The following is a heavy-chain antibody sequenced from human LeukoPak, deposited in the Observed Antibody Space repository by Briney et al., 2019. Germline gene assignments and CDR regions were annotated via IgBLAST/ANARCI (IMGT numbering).Heavy chain of an antibody. CDR3: AKEWGTEGIYSGYEKYFDY. V-gene: IGHV3-30*04. Sequence: GGSLRLSCAASGFTFSSYAMHWVRQAPGKGLEWVAVISYDGSNKYYADSVKGRFTISRDNSKNTLYLQMNSLRAEDTAVYYCAKEWGTEGIYSGYEKYFDYWGQGTLVTVSS. D-gene: IGHD5-12*01. CDR1: GFTFSSYA. CDR2: ISYDGSNK. J-gene: IGHJ4*02.